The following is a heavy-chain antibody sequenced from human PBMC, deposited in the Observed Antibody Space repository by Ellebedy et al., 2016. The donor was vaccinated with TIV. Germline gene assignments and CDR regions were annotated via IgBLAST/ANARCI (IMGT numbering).Heavy chain of an antibody. D-gene: IGHD3-9*01. V-gene: IGHV3-48*02. CDR3: ARDGIRITIWEHDAFDI. CDR2: ISSSSSTI. Sequence: GESLKISCAASGFTFSSYSMNWVRQAPGKGLEWVSYISSSSSTIYYADSVKGRFTISRDNAKNSLYLQMNSLRDEDTAVYYCARDGIRITIWEHDAFDIWGQGTMVTVSS. CDR1: GFTFSSYS. J-gene: IGHJ3*02.